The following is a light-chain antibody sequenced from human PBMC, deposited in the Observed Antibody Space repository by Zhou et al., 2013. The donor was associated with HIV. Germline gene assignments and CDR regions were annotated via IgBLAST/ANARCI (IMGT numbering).Light chain of an antibody. V-gene: IGKV2D-30*01. CDR2: KVS. J-gene: IGKJ3*01. Sequence: DVVMTQSPLSLPVTLGQPASISCRSSQSLVYSGGNTYLNWFQQRPGQSPRRLIYKVSNWDSGVPDRFSGSGSGTDFTLKISRVEAEDVGVYYCMQSIQLLSFGPGTKVDIK. CDR1: QSLVYSGGNTY. CDR3: MQSIQLLS.